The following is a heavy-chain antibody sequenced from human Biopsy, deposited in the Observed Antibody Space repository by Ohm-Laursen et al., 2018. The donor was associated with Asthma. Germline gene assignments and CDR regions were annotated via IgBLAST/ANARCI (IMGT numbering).Heavy chain of an antibody. CDR3: ARGSSSRLSQWELLVSGGKRAHSYYGMDV. D-gene: IGHD1-26*01. V-gene: IGHV4-34*01. CDR1: GGSFSSNY. CDR2: THHRGNT. J-gene: IGHJ6*02. Sequence: SDTLSLTCAVYGGSFSSNYWSWIRQTPGKGLEWLWDTHHRGNTNCHPCPSRPLTFTLDTSKNQFSLRLTSVTAADTAVYYCARGSSSRLSQWELLVSGGKRAHSYYGMDVWGQGTTVTVSS.